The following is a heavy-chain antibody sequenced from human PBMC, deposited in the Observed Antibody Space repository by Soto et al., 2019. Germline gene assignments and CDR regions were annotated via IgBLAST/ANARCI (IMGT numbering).Heavy chain of an antibody. Sequence: PXETLCLTCTVSGGSICNYCWSWIRQPSGKGLEWLGRICSTDSSNYNPSLESRVTMSVDTSKNQLALKLSAVTPADTAVYYCARLTWESSGLYYFDYWGQGTLVTVSS. J-gene: IGHJ4*02. CDR3: ARLTWESSGLYYFDY. V-gene: IGHV4-4*07. D-gene: IGHD3-22*01. CDR1: GGSICNYC. CDR2: ICSTDSS.